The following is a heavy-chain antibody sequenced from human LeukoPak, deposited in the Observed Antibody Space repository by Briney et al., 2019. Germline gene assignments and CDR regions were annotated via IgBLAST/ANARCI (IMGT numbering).Heavy chain of an antibody. V-gene: IGHV3-48*01. CDR2: ISSSSSTI. J-gene: IGHJ4*02. Sequence: GGSLRLSCAASGFTFSSNSMNWVRQAPGKGLEWVSYISSSSSTIYYADSVKGRFTISRDNAKNSLYLQMNSLRAEDTAIYYCARDPRDSSGYWDFDHWGQGTLVTVSS. CDR3: ARDPRDSSGYWDFDH. D-gene: IGHD3-22*01. CDR1: GFTFSSNS.